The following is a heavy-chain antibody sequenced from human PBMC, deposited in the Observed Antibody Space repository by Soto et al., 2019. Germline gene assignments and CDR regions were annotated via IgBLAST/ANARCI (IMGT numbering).Heavy chain of an antibody. CDR1: GGSITGGFSY. CDR2: LYYSGTA. Sequence: QLQLRESGPGLVQPAQTLSLTCTVAGGSITGGFSYWTWVRQHPGKGLEGVGHLYYSGTAYYNPSPKSRVALSVDPSQSRFSLKLSSVTSAATAIYFCARSLQGGTVFYMDMWGEGTTVPVSS. J-gene: IGHJ6*03. CDR3: ARSLQGGTVFYMDM. D-gene: IGHD1-26*01. V-gene: IGHV4-31*03.